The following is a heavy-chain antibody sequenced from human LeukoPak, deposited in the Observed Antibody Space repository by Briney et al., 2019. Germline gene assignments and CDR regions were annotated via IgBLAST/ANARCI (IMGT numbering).Heavy chain of an antibody. CDR1: GGSISSAH. D-gene: IGHD3-10*01. CDR3: AHSPTYYYGSGSPGRLSYFDY. Sequence: TLSLTCTVSGGSISSAHWSWIRQPPGKALEWLALIYWNDDKRYSPYLKSRLTINKDTSKNQVVLTMTNMDPVDTATYYCAHSPTYYYGSGSPGRLSYFDYWGQGTLVTVSS. J-gene: IGHJ4*02. V-gene: IGHV2-5*08. CDR2: IYWNDDK.